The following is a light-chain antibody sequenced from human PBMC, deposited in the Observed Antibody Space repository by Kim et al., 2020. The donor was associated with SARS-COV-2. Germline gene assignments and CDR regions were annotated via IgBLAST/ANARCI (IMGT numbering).Light chain of an antibody. J-gene: IGLJ2*01. CDR2: DVS. Sequence: QSITISCPGTSSDVGGYNYVSWYQQHPGKAPKLMIYDVSNRPSGVSNRFSGSKSGNTASLTISGLQAEDEADYYSSSYTSSSTVVFGGGTQLTVL. CDR1: SSDVGGYNY. CDR3: SSYTSSSTVV. V-gene: IGLV2-14*03.